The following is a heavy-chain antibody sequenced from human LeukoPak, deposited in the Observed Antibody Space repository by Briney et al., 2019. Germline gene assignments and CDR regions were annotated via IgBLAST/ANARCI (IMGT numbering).Heavy chain of an antibody. J-gene: IGHJ4*02. CDR1: GYTFTGYY. Sequence: ASVKVSCKASGYTFTGYYMHWVRQAPGQGLEWMGWINPNSGGTNYAQKFQGRVTMTRDTSISTACMELSRLRSDDTAVYYCARTYYDSSGYCFDYWGQGTLVTVSS. CDR2: INPNSGGT. V-gene: IGHV1-2*02. CDR3: ARTYYDSSGYCFDY. D-gene: IGHD3-22*01.